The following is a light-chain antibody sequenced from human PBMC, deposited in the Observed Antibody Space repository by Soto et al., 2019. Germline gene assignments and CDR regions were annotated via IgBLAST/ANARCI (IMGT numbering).Light chain of an antibody. CDR2: ATS. CDR3: RQHNHYPPT. V-gene: IGKV1-17*01. Sequence: DIQMTQSPSSLSASVGDRVTITCRASQDIRNDLDLGWYQQKPGKAPKRLIYATSSLQSGVPSRFSGSGSGTEFTLTISSLQPEDFATYYCRQHNHYPPTFGQGTKVEIK. J-gene: IGKJ1*01. CDR1: QDIRND.